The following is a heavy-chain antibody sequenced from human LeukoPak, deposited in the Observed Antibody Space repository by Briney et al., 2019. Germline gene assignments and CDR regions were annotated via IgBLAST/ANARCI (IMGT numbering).Heavy chain of an antibody. D-gene: IGHD5-24*01. Sequence: GGSLRLSCAASGFTLSTYGMHWVRQAPGKGLEWVAVISYDGSNKYYADSVKGRFTIPRDNSKNTLYLQMNSLRAEDTAVYYCAREGDGYNLLGDYYYGMDVWGQGTTVTVSS. CDR3: AREGDGYNLLGDYYYGMDV. CDR2: ISYDGSNK. CDR1: GFTLSTYG. V-gene: IGHV3-30*03. J-gene: IGHJ6*02.